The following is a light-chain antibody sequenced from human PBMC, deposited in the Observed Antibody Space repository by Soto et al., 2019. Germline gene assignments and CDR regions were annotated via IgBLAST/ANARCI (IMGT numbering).Light chain of an antibody. CDR1: SSDVGGYNY. CDR2: EVY. Sequence: QSVLTQPPSASGSPGQSVTISCTGTSSDVGGYNYVSWYQHHPCKAPKLIIYEVYKRPSGVPDRFSGSKSGNTAALTVSGLQAEYEADYYCSSYVGTNSYVFGTGTKLTVL. V-gene: IGLV2-8*01. J-gene: IGLJ1*01. CDR3: SSYVGTNSYV.